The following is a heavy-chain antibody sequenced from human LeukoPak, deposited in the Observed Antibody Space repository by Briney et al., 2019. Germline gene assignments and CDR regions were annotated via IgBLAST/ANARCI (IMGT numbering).Heavy chain of an antibody. D-gene: IGHD3-22*01. Sequence: SETLSLTCTVSGGSISSSSYYWGWIRQPPGKGLEWIGSIYYSGSTYYNPSLKSRVTISVDTSKNQFSLKLSSVTAADTAVYYCARRVKYYDSSGYLGRFDYWGQRTLVTVSS. CDR2: IYYSGST. CDR3: ARRVKYYDSSGYLGRFDY. J-gene: IGHJ4*02. CDR1: GGSISSSSYY. V-gene: IGHV4-39*01.